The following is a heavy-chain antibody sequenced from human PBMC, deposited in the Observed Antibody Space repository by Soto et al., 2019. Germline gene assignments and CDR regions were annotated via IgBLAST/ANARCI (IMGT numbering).Heavy chain of an antibody. CDR2: IYYSGST. V-gene: IGHV4-39*01. D-gene: IGHD3-9*01. CDR3: ARVYPPRIDRLNVRYHPRYYFDY. Sequence: PSETLSLTCTVSGGSISSSSYYWGWIRQPPGKGLEWIGSIYYSGSTYYNPSLKSRVTISVDTSKNQFSLKLSSVTAADTAVYYCARVYPPRIDRLNVRYHPRYYFDYWGQGTLVTVSS. CDR1: GGSISSSSYY. J-gene: IGHJ4*02.